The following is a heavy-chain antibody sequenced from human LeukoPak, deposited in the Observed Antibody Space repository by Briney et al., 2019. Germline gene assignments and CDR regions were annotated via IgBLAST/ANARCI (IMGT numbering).Heavy chain of an antibody. CDR3: ARRLGWFDP. CDR2: IYYSGNT. Sequence: PSETLSLTCSVSADHLRDYYWNWVRQSPEKGLEWIGYIYYSGNTDYNPSLQSRVSMSVDTSNNQFSLKLSSVTAADTAVYYCARRLGWFDPWGQGTLVTVSS. V-gene: IGHV4-59*12. D-gene: IGHD7-27*01. CDR1: ADHLRDYY. J-gene: IGHJ5*02.